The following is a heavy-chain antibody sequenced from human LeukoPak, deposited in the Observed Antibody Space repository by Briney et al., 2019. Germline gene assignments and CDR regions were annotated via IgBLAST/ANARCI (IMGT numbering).Heavy chain of an antibody. CDR1: GYSISSGCY. D-gene: IGHD4-11*01. CDR2: IYHSGST. Sequence: SETLSLTCDVSGYSISSGCYWGWIRQPPGKGLEGIGNIYHSGSTYYNPSLKSRVTISVDTSKNQFSLKLGSVTAADTAVYYCARGPPTLTTSDFDYWGQGTLVTVSS. J-gene: IGHJ4*02. V-gene: IGHV4-38-2*01. CDR3: ARGPPTLTTSDFDY.